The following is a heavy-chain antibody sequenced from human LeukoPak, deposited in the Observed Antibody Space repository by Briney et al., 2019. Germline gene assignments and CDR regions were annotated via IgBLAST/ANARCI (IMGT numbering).Heavy chain of an antibody. Sequence: ASVKVSCKATGYTFTHHGCSWVRQAPGQGLEWMGYINGYSGKTNYSQEFQDRVTMTTDTSTSTVYMELRNLKSDDTAVYYCARERLGYCSGATCHGAHYWGQGTQVTVSS. V-gene: IGHV1-18*01. CDR2: INGYSGKT. CDR1: GYTFTHHG. J-gene: IGHJ4*02. CDR3: ARERLGYCSGATCHGAHY. D-gene: IGHD2-15*01.